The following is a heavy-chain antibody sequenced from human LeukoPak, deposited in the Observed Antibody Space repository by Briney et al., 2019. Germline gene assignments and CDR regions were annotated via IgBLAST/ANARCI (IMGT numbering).Heavy chain of an antibody. D-gene: IGHD2-2*01. CDR2: IYYSGST. CDR1: GGSISSSSYY. CDR3: ARLDCSSTSCYPR. V-gene: IGHV4-39*01. J-gene: IGHJ4*02. Sequence: SETLFLTCTVSGGSISSSSYYWGWIRQPPGKGLEWIGSIYYSGSTYYNPSLKSRVTISVDTSKNQFSLKLSSVTAADTAVYYCARLDCSSTSCYPRWGQGTLVTVSS.